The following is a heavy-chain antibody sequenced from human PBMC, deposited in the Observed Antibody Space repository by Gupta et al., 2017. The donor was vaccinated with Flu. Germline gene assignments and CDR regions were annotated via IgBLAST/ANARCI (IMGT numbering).Heavy chain of an antibody. D-gene: IGHD1-26*01. Sequence: QVQLVESGGGGVQTGRSLRPSCAASGFTFINYGMHWVRQPPGKGLEWVAVISYDGSNKYYADSVKGRFTISRDNSKNTMYLQMTSLRAEDTAIEYCAKGRDSREGNVDYWGQGTLVTVSS. J-gene: IGHJ4*02. CDR1: GFTFINYG. V-gene: IGHV3-30*18. CDR3: AKGRDSREGNVDY. CDR2: ISYDGSNK.